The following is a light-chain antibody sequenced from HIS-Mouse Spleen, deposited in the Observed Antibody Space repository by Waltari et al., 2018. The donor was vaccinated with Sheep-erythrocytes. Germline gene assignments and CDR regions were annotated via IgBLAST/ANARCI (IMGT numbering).Light chain of an antibody. Sequence: EIVLTQSPATLSLSPGERATLSCRASQSVSSYLAWYQQKPGQAPRLLIYDASNRATGIPARFCGSGSGTDSTLTISSLEPEDFAVYYCQQRSNWPQPWTFGQGTKVEIK. CDR3: QQRSNWPQPWT. V-gene: IGKV3-11*01. CDR2: DAS. CDR1: QSVSSY. J-gene: IGKJ1*01.